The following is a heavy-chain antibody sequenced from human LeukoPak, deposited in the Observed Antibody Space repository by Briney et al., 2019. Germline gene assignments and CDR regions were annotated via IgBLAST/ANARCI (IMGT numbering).Heavy chain of an antibody. J-gene: IGHJ6*03. Sequence: ASVKVSCKVSGYTLTVLSMHWVREAPGKGLEWMGGFDPEDGETIYAQKFQGRVTMTEDTSTDTAYMELSSLRSEDTAVYYCATDSTYYYMDVWGKGTTVTVSS. D-gene: IGHD2-2*01. V-gene: IGHV1-24*01. CDR2: FDPEDGET. CDR1: GYTLTVLS. CDR3: ATDSTYYYMDV.